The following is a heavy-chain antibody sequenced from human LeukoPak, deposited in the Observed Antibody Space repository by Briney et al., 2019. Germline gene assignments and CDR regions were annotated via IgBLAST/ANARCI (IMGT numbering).Heavy chain of an antibody. D-gene: IGHD3-22*01. CDR2: MNPNSGNT. CDR1: GYTFTSYD. Sequence: ASVKVSCKASGYTFTSYDINWVRQATGQGLEWMGWMNPNSGNTGYAQKFQGRVTMTRNTSISTAYMELSSLRSEDTAVYYCARVGYYYDSSGYYSRNDAFDIWGQGTMVTVSS. CDR3: ARVGYYYDSSGYYSRNDAFDI. J-gene: IGHJ3*02. V-gene: IGHV1-8*01.